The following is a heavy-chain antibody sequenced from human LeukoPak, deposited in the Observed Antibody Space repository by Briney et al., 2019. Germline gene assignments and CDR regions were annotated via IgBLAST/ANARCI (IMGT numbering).Heavy chain of an antibody. CDR1: GFTFSSYA. Sequence: GGSLRLSCAASGFTFSSYAMNWVRQAPGKGLEWVSIISNSGGSTDYTDSVKGRFTISRDNSKNTLYLQMNSLRAEDTAVYYCAKGSSGWLYYFDCWGQGTLVTVSS. CDR3: AKGSSGWLYYFDC. CDR2: ISNSGGST. J-gene: IGHJ4*02. D-gene: IGHD6-19*01. V-gene: IGHV3-23*01.